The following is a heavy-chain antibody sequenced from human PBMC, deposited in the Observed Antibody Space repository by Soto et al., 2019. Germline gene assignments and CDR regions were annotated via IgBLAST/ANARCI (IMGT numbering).Heavy chain of an antibody. CDR1: GFTFGDYA. D-gene: IGHD3-22*01. V-gene: IGHV3-49*04. J-gene: IGHJ3*02. Sequence: AGGSLRLSCTASGFTFGDYAMSWVRQAPGKGLEWVGFIRSKAYGGTTEYAAYVKGRFTISRDDSKSIAYLQMNSLKTEDTAVYYCTRDLTGDPYQKKTYYYDSSGYDRPGDAFDIWGQGTMVTVSS. CDR3: TRDLTGDPYQKKTYYYDSSGYDRPGDAFDI. CDR2: IRSKAYGGTT.